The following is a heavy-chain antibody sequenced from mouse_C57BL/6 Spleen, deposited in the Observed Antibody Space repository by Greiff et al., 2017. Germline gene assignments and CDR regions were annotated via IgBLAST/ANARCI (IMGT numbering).Heavy chain of an antibody. CDR2: IYPSDSET. V-gene: IGHV1-61*01. CDR1: GYTFTSYW. D-gene: IGHD6-1*01. J-gene: IGHJ3*01. CDR3: ARPLYNQAWFAY. Sequence: QVQLQQPGAELVRPGSSVKLSCKASGYTFTSYWMDWVKQRPGQGLEWIGNIYPSDSETHYNQKFKDKATLTVDKSSSTAYMQLSSLTSEDSAIYNCARPLYNQAWFAYWGQGTLVTVSA.